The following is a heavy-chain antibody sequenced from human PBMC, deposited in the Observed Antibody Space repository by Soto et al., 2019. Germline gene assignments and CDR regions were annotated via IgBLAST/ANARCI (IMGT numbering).Heavy chain of an antibody. CDR1: CGSIISNY. Sequence: SETLSLTCTFSCGSIISNYWSWIRQSPGKELEWIEYIYYSGNTNYNPSLKNRVSISIDTSKSQFSLRLSSVTAADTAVYYCVRGFYDSRGYSSPFDYWGQGTLVTVSS. CDR3: VRGFYDSRGYSSPFDY. J-gene: IGHJ4*02. V-gene: IGHV4-59*01. D-gene: IGHD3-22*01. CDR2: IYYSGNT.